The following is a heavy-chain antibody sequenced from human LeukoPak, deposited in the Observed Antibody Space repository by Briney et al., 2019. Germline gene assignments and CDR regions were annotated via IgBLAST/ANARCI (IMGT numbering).Heavy chain of an antibody. D-gene: IGHD6-13*01. CDR1: GFTFSSYA. J-gene: IGHJ6*02. CDR2: ISGSGGST. V-gene: IGHV3-23*01. Sequence: GGSLRLSCAASGFTFSSYAMSWVRQAPGKGLEWVSAISGSGGSTYYADSVKGRFTISRDNSKNTLYLQMNSLSAEDTAVYYCAKGRSSSWCMDVWGQGTTVTVSS. CDR3: AKGRSSSWCMDV.